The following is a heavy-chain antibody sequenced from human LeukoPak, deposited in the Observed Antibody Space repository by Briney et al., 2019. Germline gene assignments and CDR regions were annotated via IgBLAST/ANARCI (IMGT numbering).Heavy chain of an antibody. Sequence: GESLEISCQASGYSFTTSWTGWVRQMPGKGLEWMGVIYPGDSDTRYSPSFQGQVTISADKSISTAYLQWSSLKASDTAMYYCARSSDYVFDYWGQGTLVTVSS. D-gene: IGHD4-17*01. V-gene: IGHV5-51*01. CDR1: GYSFTTSW. CDR3: ARSSDYVFDY. J-gene: IGHJ4*02. CDR2: IYPGDSDT.